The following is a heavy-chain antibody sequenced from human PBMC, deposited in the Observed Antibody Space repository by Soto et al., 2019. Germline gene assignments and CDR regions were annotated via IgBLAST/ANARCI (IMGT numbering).Heavy chain of an antibody. V-gene: IGHV1-3*01. D-gene: IGHD1-7*01. CDR1: GYTFTSYA. CDR3: ARVHNWNYFLDY. Sequence: ASVKVSCKASGYTFTSYAMHWVRQAPGQRLEWMGWINAGNGNTKYSQKFQGRVTITRDTSASTAYMELSSLRSEDTAVYYCARVHNWNYFLDYWGQGTLVTVSS. CDR2: INAGNGNT. J-gene: IGHJ4*02.